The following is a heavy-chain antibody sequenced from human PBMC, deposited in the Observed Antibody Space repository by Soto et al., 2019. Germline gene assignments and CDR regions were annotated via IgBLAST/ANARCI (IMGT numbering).Heavy chain of an antibody. D-gene: IGHD2-21*01. CDR2: IYWNDDR. J-gene: IGHJ6*02. Sequence: ESGPTLVNPTQTLTLTCSFSGFSLTTGGVGVGWIRQPPGSSPEWLAVIYWNDDRRRSPSLEHRLTITKDTSKNQVILTMTNVDPVDTATYYCIYRRASWDYHGLDVWGQGTPVTVSS. CDR3: IYRRASWDYHGLDV. V-gene: IGHV2-5*01. CDR1: GFSLTTGGVG.